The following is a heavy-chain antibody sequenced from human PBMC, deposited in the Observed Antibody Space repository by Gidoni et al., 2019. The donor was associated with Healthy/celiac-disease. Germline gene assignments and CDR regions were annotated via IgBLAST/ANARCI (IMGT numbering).Heavy chain of an antibody. V-gene: IGHV3-30-3*01. D-gene: IGHD6-13*01. CDR1: GFAFSSYG. Sequence: QVQLVESGGGVVQHGRSLRLSGAASGFAFSSYGMHWVRQAPGKGLECVAVISYNGSNKYYADSVKGRFTISRDNSKNTLYLQMNSLRAEDTAVYYCARDKAAAGTTLYGYWGQGTLVTVSS. CDR3: ARDKAAAGTTLYGY. CDR2: ISYNGSNK. J-gene: IGHJ4*02.